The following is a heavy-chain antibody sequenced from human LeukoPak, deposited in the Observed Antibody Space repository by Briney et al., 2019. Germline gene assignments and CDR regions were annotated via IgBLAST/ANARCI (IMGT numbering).Heavy chain of an antibody. J-gene: IGHJ4*02. V-gene: IGHV4-34*01. CDR1: GGSFSGYY. CDR3: ARGLVGATGY. CDR2: ISHSGST. D-gene: IGHD1-26*01. Sequence: PSETLSLTCAVYGGSFSGYYWSWIRQPPGKGLEWIGEISHSGSTNYNPSLKSRVTISVDTSKNQFSLKLSSVTAADTAVYYCARGLVGATGYWGQGTLVTVSS.